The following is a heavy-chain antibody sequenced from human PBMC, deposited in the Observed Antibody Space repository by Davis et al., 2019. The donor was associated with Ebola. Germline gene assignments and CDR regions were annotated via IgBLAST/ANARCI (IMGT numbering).Heavy chain of an antibody. CDR3: VRDATDGYNWSH. Sequence: SVHVSCKASDYTFPHYYVHWVRQAPPHGLEWVGWINTNPGNPTYAQGFTGRFAFSLDTSATMAYLQISNLRAEDTATCYCVRDATDGYNWSHWGQGTLVTVSS. V-gene: IGHV7-4-1*05. D-gene: IGHD5-24*01. CDR1: DYTFPHYY. CDR2: INTNPGNP. J-gene: IGHJ4*02.